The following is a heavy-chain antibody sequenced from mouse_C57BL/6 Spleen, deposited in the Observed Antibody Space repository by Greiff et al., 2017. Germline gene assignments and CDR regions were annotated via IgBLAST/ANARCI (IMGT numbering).Heavy chain of an antibody. D-gene: IGHD2-2*01. CDR2: IHPNSGST. CDR3: ARRGGYGNDGDY. V-gene: IGHV1-64*01. J-gene: IGHJ2*01. Sequence: QVQLQQPGAELVKPGASVKLSCKASGYTFTSYWMHWVKQRPGQGLEWLGMIHPNSGSTNYNEKFKSKATLTVDKSSSTAYMQLSSLTSEDSAVYYCARRGGYGNDGDYWGQGTTLTVSS. CDR1: GYTFTSYW.